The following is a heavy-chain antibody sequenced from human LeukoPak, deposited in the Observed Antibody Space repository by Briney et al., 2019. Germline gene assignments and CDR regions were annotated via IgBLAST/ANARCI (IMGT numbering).Heavy chain of an antibody. Sequence: GGSLRLSCVVSGFTFSTSAMSWVRQAPGKGLEWVSGISESGGSTYYADSVKGRFTSSRDNSKNTLYLQMNDLRAEDTAAYYCAKGSFWGQGTLVTVSS. CDR2: ISESGGST. D-gene: IGHD3-10*01. CDR3: AKGSF. V-gene: IGHV3-23*01. CDR1: GFTFSTSA. J-gene: IGHJ4*02.